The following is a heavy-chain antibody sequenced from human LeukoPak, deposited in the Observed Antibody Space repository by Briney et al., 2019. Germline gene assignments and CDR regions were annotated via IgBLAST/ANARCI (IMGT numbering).Heavy chain of an antibody. CDR1: GFTVGSFE. CDR2: ISSSGSTI. V-gene: IGHV3-48*03. D-gene: IGHD3-10*02. CDR3: AELGITMIGGV. J-gene: IGHJ6*04. Sequence: PGGSLRLSCAAFGFTVGSFEMNWVRQAPGKWLEWVSYISSSGSTIYYADSVKGRFTISRDNAKNSLYLQMNSLRAEDTAVYYCAELGITMIGGVWGKGTTVTISS.